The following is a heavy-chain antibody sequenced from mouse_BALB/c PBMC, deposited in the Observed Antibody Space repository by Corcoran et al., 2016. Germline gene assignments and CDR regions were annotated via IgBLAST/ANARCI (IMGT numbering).Heavy chain of an antibody. J-gene: IGHJ1*01. D-gene: IGHD2-14*01. V-gene: IGHV1-26*01. Sequence: EVQLQHSGPELVKPGASVKMSCKASGYTFTAYYMKWVKQSHGKSLAWIGDVNPNNGDTNYNQKFEGKAALTVNKSASTAYMQLNSLTSEDSAVYYCSRDRYWYFDVWGAGTTVTVSS. CDR3: SRDRYWYFDV. CDR1: GYTFTAYY. CDR2: VNPNNGDT.